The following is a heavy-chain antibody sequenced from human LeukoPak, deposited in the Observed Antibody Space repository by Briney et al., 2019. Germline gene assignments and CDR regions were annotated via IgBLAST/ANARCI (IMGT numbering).Heavy chain of an antibody. V-gene: IGHV3-74*01. CDR1: GFTFSSYW. J-gene: IGHJ4*02. CDR2: INSDGSST. D-gene: IGHD3-10*01. Sequence: GGSLRLSCAASGFTFSSYWMHWVRQAPGKGLVWVSRINSDGSSTSYADSVKGRFTISRDNARNTLYLQMNSLRAEDTAVYYCARVPGVRGPLNNWGQGTLVTVSS. CDR3: ARVPGVRGPLNN.